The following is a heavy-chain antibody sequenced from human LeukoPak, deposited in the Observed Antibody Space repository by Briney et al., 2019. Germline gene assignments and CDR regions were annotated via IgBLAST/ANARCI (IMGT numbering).Heavy chain of an antibody. V-gene: IGHV4-4*07. CDR3: ARDLEGGRYYYYGMDV. D-gene: IGHD1-1*01. Sequence: SETLSLTCTVSGGSISSYYCSWIRKPARQGLELVGRIYTNGSTNYNPSLNSQITISVAMYTNQFYLKLSSVTAADTAVYCCARDLEGGRYYYYGMDVWGQGTTVTVSS. CDR1: GGSISSYY. J-gene: IGHJ6*02. CDR2: IYTNGST.